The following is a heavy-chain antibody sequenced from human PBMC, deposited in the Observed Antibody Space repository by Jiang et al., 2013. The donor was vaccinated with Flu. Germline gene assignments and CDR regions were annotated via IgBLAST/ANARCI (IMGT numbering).Heavy chain of an antibody. Sequence: QLLESGGGLVQPGGSLRLSCAASGFTFSSYAMNWVRQAPGEGLEWVSTISGSGITTYYADSVKGRFTISRDNSKNTLYLQMNSLRAEDTAVYYCAKGPLRAPPDYWGHGTLVTVSS. CDR1: GFTFSSYA. V-gene: IGHV3-23*01. CDR2: ISGSGITT. J-gene: IGHJ4*01. CDR3: AKGPLRAPPDY.